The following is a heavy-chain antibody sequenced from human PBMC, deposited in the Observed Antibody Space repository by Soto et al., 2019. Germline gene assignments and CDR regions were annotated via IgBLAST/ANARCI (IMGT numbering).Heavy chain of an antibody. Sequence: QVQLVQSGAEVKKPGASVKVSCKASGYTFTSYYMHWVRQAPGQGLEWMGIINPSGGSTSYAQKFQGRVTMTRDTSTSTVYMELSSLRAEDTAVYYCARDDSSGYSHDYWGQGTLVTVSS. D-gene: IGHD3-22*01. V-gene: IGHV1-46*01. CDR3: ARDDSSGYSHDY. CDR1: GYTFTSYY. CDR2: INPSGGST. J-gene: IGHJ4*02.